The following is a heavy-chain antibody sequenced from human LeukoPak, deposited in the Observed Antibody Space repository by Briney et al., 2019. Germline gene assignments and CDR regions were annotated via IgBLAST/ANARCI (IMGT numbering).Heavy chain of an antibody. J-gene: IGHJ4*02. CDR1: GGSITGTTYY. CDR2: IYPSGDS. V-gene: IGHV4-39*01. CDR3: AGPDTNSRFAY. Sequence: SETLSLTCTVSGGSITGTTYYWGWIRRPPGKELEWIGSIYPSGDSYYNPSLKSRVTMSVDTSRNQFSLKLTSVTATDTAVYYCAGPDTNSRFAYWGQGTLVTVSS. D-gene: IGHD2-8*01.